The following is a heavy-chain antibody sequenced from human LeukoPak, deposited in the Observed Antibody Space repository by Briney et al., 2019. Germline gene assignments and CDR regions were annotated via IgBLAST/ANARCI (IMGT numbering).Heavy chain of an antibody. CDR3: ARVRKRDTANY. CDR2: ISYDGSNK. V-gene: IGHV3-30*01. J-gene: IGHJ4*02. Sequence: PGGSLRLSCAASGFTFSSYAMHWVRQAPGKGLEWVAVISYDGSNKYYADSVKGRFTISRDNSKNTLYLQMNSLRAEDTAVYYCARVRKRDTANYWGQGTLVTVSS. D-gene: IGHD5-18*01. CDR1: GFTFSSYA.